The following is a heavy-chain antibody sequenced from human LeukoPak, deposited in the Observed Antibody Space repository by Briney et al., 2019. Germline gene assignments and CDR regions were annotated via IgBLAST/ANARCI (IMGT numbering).Heavy chain of an antibody. V-gene: IGHV3-30*18. D-gene: IGHD1-7*01. J-gene: IGHJ6*02. Sequence: PGRSLRPSCAASGFTFSSYGMHWVRQAPGKGLEWVAVISYDGSNKYYADSVKGRFTISRDNSKNTLYLQMNSLRAEDTAVYYCAKTRREGWNYLNYYYGMDVWGQGTTVTVSS. CDR3: AKTRREGWNYLNYYYGMDV. CDR1: GFTFSSYG. CDR2: ISYDGSNK.